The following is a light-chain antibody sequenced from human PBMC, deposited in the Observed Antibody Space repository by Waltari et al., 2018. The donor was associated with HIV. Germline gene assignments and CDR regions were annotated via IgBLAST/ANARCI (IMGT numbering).Light chain of an antibody. Sequence: SSELTQPPSVSVSPGQTARITCSGDALPKKYAYWYQQKSGQAPVLVIYEANKRPSGSAGRFSGSSSGTIATLTISGAQVVDEADYFCYSTDSSPNHRGVFGGGTILTVL. CDR3: YSTDSSPNHRGV. J-gene: IGLJ2*01. V-gene: IGLV3-10*01. CDR1: ALPKKY. CDR2: EAN.